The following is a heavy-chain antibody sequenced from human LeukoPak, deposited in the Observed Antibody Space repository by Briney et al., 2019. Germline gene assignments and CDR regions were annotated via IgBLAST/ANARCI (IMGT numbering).Heavy chain of an antibody. Sequence: PSETLSLTCAVYGGSFSGYYWGWIRQPPGKGLEWIGSIYYSGSTYYNPSLKSRVTISVDTSKNQFSLKLSSVTAADTAVYYCARDQYYGSGSYYKDGRWFDPWGQGTLVTVSS. D-gene: IGHD3-10*01. CDR3: ARDQYYGSGSYYKDGRWFDP. CDR2: IYYSGST. V-gene: IGHV4-34*01. J-gene: IGHJ5*02. CDR1: GGSFSGYY.